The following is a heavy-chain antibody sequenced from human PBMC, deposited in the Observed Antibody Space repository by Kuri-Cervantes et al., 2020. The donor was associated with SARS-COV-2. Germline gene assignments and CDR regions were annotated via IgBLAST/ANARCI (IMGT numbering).Heavy chain of an antibody. CDR1: GLTFSDAW. CDR2: ISSSSSYI. Sequence: GGSLRLSCVVSGLTFSDAWMSWVRQAPGKGLEWVSSISSSSSYIYYADSVKGRFTISRDNAKNSVYLQMNSLRAEDTAVYYCARDLRMGKSLDYWGQGTLVTVSS. D-gene: IGHD7-27*01. J-gene: IGHJ4*02. V-gene: IGHV3-21*01. CDR3: ARDLRMGKSLDY.